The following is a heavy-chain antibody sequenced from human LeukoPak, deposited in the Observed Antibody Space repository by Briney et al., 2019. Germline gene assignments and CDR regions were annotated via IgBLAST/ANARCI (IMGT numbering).Heavy chain of an antibody. CDR3: AFRDSSGYEGDY. V-gene: IGHV1-2*02. D-gene: IGHD3-22*01. CDR1: GYTFTGYY. CDR2: INPNSGGT. J-gene: IGHJ4*02. Sequence: EASVKVSCKASGYTFTGYYMHWVRQAPGQGLEWMGWINPNSGGTNYAQKFQGRVTMTRDTSISTAYMELSGLRSDDTAVYYCAFRDSSGYEGDYWGQGTLVTVSS.